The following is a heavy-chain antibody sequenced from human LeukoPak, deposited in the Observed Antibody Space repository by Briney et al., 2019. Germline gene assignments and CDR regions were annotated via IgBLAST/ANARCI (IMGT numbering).Heavy chain of an antibody. Sequence: SETLSLTCTVSGVSISSDTYRWGWIRQPPGKGLEWIGSFYYIGSPYYSPSLKSRVTISVDTSKNQFSLKLSSVTAADTAVYYCARDPSQYDYVWGSYRDGNAFDIWGQGTMVTVSS. V-gene: IGHV4-39*07. J-gene: IGHJ3*02. CDR1: GVSISSDTYR. CDR3: ARDPSQYDYVWGSYRDGNAFDI. D-gene: IGHD3-16*02. CDR2: FYYIGSP.